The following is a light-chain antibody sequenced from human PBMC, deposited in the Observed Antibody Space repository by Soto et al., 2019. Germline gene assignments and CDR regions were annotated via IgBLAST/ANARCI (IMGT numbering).Light chain of an antibody. V-gene: IGKV1-5*01. CDR3: QQCYMGWT. J-gene: IGKJ1*01. CDR2: DAS. CDR1: QSIGRF. Sequence: DIQMTQSPSTLSASVGDRVTITCRASQSIGRFLAWYQHQPGKAPNLLICDASTLESGVPSRFSGTGSGTEFTFSITSLQPEDFGTYYCQQCYMGWTFGQGTKVDIK.